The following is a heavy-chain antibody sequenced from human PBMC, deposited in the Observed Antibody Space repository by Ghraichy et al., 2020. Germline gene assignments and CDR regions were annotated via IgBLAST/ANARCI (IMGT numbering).Heavy chain of an antibody. V-gene: IGHV5-51*06. D-gene: IGHD3-9*01. Sequence: GESLNISCKGSGYNFSRHWIGWVRQLPGKGLDWMGIIYPGDSTTRYSPSFQGQVSISADESITTVYLQWSSLKASDTAIYYCARSYLGRTEILTAFDIWGQGTMVTVSS. CDR1: GYNFSRHW. CDR3: ARSYLGRTEILTAFDI. CDR2: IYPGDSTT. J-gene: IGHJ3*02.